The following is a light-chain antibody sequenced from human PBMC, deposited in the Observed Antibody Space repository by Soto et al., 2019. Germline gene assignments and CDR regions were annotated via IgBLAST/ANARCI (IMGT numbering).Light chain of an antibody. CDR1: QDINIY. Sequence: DIQMSQSTSSLFASVGDRVTLKCQATQDINIYLNWYQQKPGKAPSLLIYDASNLEIGVPSRFSGSGSGTEFTLTISSLQPDDFAAYYCQHYNSYSSTFGQGTKVDIK. CDR3: QHYNSYSST. V-gene: IGKV1-33*01. CDR2: DAS. J-gene: IGKJ1*01.